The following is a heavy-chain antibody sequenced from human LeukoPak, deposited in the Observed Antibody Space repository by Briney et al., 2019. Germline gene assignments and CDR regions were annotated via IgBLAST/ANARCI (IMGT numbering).Heavy chain of an antibody. V-gene: IGHV5-51*01. CDR2: TDPDDSDS. CDR1: GYSFTDYW. Sequence: GGSLKISCKTSGYSFTDYWIGWVRQMPGKGLEWMGITDPDDSDSRYSPSFQGQVTMSADKSIGTAYLQWSSLKASDTAMYYCARLYCTSSSCFPFDYWGQGTLVTVSS. J-gene: IGHJ4*02. CDR3: ARLYCTSSSCFPFDY. D-gene: IGHD2-15*01.